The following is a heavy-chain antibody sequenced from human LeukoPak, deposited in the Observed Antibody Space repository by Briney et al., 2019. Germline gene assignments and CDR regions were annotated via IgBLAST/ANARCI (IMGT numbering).Heavy chain of an antibody. V-gene: IGHV1-2*02. CDR1: GYTFTGYY. CDR2: INPNSGGT. J-gene: IGHJ4*02. D-gene: IGHD3-10*01. Sequence: GASVKVSCKASGYTFTGYYMHWVRQAPGQGLEWMGWINPNSGGTNYAQKFQGRVTMTRDTSISTAYMELSRLRSDDTAVYYCARGVGGWFGELLETYGLDYWGQGTLVTVSS. CDR3: ARGVGGWFGELLETYGLDY.